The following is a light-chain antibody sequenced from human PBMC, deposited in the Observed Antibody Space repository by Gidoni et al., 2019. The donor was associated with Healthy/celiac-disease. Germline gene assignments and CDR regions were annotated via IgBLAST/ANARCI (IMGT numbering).Light chain of an antibody. CDR2: HAS. J-gene: IGKJ1*01. V-gene: IGKV1-5*01. Sequence: DLQMTQSPSTLSASVGDRLTITCRASQTISSWLAWYQQNPGKAPKLLIYHASGLETGFPSRFSGSGSGTEFTLTISSLQAEDVATYYCKQDNGYPWTFGQGTKVEIK. CDR1: QTISSW. CDR3: KQDNGYPWT.